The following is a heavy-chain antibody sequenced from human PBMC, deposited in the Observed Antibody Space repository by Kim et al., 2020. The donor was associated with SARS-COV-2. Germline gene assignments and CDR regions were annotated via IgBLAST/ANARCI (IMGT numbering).Heavy chain of an antibody. V-gene: IGHV4-30-2*05. CDR3: ARVGTGFRSGAVDF. D-gene: IGHD6-25*01. Sequence: YNPSLKTRVTLFVAMSKNQFSLKVNSVTAADTAVYYCARVGTGFRSGAVDFWGQGTLVTVSS. J-gene: IGHJ4*02.